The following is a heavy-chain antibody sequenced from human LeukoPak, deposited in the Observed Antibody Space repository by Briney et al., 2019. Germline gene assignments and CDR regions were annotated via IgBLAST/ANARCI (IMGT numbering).Heavy chain of an antibody. CDR2: ISVGGDST. J-gene: IGHJ4*02. CDR1: GFTFSDHY. V-gene: IGHV3-11*01. Sequence: GGSLRLSCVASGFTFSDHYMTWIRQAPGRGLECLSYISVGGDSTYYADSVKGRFTISRDNAKNLLYLQMNSLRAEDTAMYYCVRTARFFEYWGRGTLVTVSS. CDR3: VRTARFFEY.